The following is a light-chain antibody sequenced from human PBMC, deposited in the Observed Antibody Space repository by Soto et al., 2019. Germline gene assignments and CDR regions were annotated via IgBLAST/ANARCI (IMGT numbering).Light chain of an antibody. CDR2: GAS. Sequence: EIVMTQSPATLSVSPGERAPFPCRASQGFRSTLAWYQQKPGQAPRLLIYGASTRATGIPARFSGSGSGTEFTLTISSLQSEDFAVYYCQQYNNWPPTFGGGTKVEIK. V-gene: IGKV3-15*01. CDR3: QQYNNWPPT. J-gene: IGKJ4*01. CDR1: QGFRST.